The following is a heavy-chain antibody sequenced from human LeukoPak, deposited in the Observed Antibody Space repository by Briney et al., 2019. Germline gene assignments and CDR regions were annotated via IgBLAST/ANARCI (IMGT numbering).Heavy chain of an antibody. CDR2: ISSNGGST. CDR1: GFTFSSYA. CDR3: ARGTYDFWSGYNWFDP. V-gene: IGHV3-64*01. J-gene: IGHJ5*02. D-gene: IGHD3-3*01. Sequence: AGGSLRLSCAASGFTFSSYAMHWVRQAPGKGLEYVSAISSNGGSTYYANSVQGRFTISRDNSKNTLYLQMGSLRAEDMAVYYCARGTYDFWSGYNWFDPWGQGTLVTVSS.